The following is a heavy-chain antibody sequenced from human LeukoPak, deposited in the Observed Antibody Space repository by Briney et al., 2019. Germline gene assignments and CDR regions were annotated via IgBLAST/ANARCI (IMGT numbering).Heavy chain of an antibody. Sequence: ASVTDSCKASGYTFTRYYMHWVRQAPGQGLEWMGIINPSGGSTSYAQKFQGRVTMTRDMSTSTVYMELSSLRSEDTAVYYCARDWGRGDYWGQGTLVTVSS. J-gene: IGHJ4*02. V-gene: IGHV1-46*01. D-gene: IGHD3-16*01. CDR2: INPSGGST. CDR3: ARDWGRGDY. CDR1: GYTFTRYY.